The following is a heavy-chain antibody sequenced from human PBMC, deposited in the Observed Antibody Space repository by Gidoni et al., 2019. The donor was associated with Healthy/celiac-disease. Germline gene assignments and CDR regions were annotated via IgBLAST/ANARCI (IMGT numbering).Heavy chain of an antibody. CDR2: ISGSGGST. V-gene: IGHV3-23*01. CDR1: GFTFSSYA. CDR3: AKAKGIVGATWSFDY. J-gene: IGHJ4*02. Sequence: EVQLLESGGGLLQPGGSLRLSCAASGFTFSSYAMSWVRQAPGKGLEWVSAISGSGGSTYYADSVKGRFTISRDNSKNTLYLQMNSLRAEDTAVYYCAKAKGIVGATWSFDYWGQGTLVTVSS. D-gene: IGHD1-26*01.